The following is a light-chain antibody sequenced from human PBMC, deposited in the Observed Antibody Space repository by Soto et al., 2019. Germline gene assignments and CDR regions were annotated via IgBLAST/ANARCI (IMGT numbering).Light chain of an antibody. J-gene: IGKJ4*01. CDR2: EAS. V-gene: IGKV3-15*01. CDR3: KKYNKWPLP. Sequence: EIVMTQSPATLSVSPGERATLSCRASQSVYSNLAWYQQNPGQPPRLLVYEASTRATGIPARFSGSGSGTEFTLTISSLQSEDFAFYYCKKYNKWPLPLGGGPRGEF. CDR1: QSVYSN.